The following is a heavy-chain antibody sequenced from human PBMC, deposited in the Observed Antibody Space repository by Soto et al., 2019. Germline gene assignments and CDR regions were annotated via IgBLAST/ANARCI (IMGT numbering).Heavy chain of an antibody. D-gene: IGHD3-22*01. CDR3: VRELGLTANPDDKYYYYALDV. V-gene: IGHV4-61*01. CDR2: LYYGGT. CDR1: GDXXSNRTHY. Sequence: PSETLSLTCEVSGDXXSNRTHYWTWIRQPPGKGLEWIGFLYYGGTNYNPSLKSRLTISLDTSKNQISLNLSSVTAADTAVYYCVRELGLTANPDDKYYYYALDVWGQGTTVTVSS. J-gene: IGHJ6*02.